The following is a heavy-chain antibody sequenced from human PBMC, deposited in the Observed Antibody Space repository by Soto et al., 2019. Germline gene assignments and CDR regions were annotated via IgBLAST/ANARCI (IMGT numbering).Heavy chain of an antibody. D-gene: IGHD2-21*01. V-gene: IGHV1-2*02. CDR2: VSPLSGGT. Sequence: QVQLVQSGPEVKTPGASVRVSCKSSGFTFGAYYIHWVRQAPGQGLQWMGWVSPLSGGTNIAQRIQGRLRLTSDASINTVFMELSSLRSGDTALYFCAREFDSGDLGLDRWGQGTTVSVS. J-gene: IGHJ6*02. CDR3: AREFDSGDLGLDR. CDR1: GFTFGAYY.